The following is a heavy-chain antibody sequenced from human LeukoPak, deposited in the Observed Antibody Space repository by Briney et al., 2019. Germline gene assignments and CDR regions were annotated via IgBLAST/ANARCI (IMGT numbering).Heavy chain of an antibody. CDR1: GGSVSRSPYY. D-gene: IGHD3-3*01. J-gene: IGHJ4*02. Sequence: SETLSLTCTVSGGSVSRSPYYWGWIRQPPGKGLEWIGNIYYSGSTYYNPSLKSRVTISVDTSKNQFSLKLSSVTAADTAVYYCARGLRDYDFWSGLSPFDYWGQGTLVTVSS. CDR2: IYYSGST. V-gene: IGHV4-39*07. CDR3: ARGLRDYDFWSGLSPFDY.